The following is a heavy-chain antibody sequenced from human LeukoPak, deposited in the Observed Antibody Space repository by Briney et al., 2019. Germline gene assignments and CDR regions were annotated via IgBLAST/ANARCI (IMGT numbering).Heavy chain of an antibody. CDR3: ATYRQVLLPFES. J-gene: IGHJ4*02. D-gene: IGHD2-8*02. CDR2: IFPSGGEI. Sequence: GGSLRLSCAASGFTFSTFAMIWVRQPPGKGLERVSSIFPSGGEIHYADSVRGRFTISRDNSESTLSLQMNSLRAEDTAIYYCATYRQVLLPFESWGQGTLVTVSS. CDR1: GFTFSTFA. V-gene: IGHV3-23*01.